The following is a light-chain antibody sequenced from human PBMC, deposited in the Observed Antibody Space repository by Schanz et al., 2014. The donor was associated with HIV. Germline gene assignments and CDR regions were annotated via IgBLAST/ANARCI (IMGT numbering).Light chain of an antibody. CDR1: TSNIGRNT. V-gene: IGLV1-47*01. J-gene: IGLJ3*02. Sequence: QSVLTQPPSVSGTPGQRVIISCSGSTSNIGRNTVNWYQQLPGTAPKLLMYRNNQRPSGVPDRISGSKSGTSASLAISGLRSEDEADYYCVAWDDSLSGQVFGGGTKLTVL. CDR2: RNN. CDR3: VAWDDSLSGQV.